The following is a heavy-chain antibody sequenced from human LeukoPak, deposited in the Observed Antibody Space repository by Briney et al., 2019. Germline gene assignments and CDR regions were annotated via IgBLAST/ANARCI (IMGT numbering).Heavy chain of an antibody. D-gene: IGHD2-15*01. J-gene: IGHJ4*02. CDR1: GFTFRSYW. V-gene: IGHV3-74*01. CDR2: INSDGSST. CDR3: TRTADFVATPDF. Sequence: PGESLRLSCAASGFTFRSYWMHWVRQTPEKGLAWVSRINSDGSSTGYADSVKGRFTISRDNTKNTLFLQMNSLRVEDTAVYYCTRTADFVATPDFWGQGTLVTASS.